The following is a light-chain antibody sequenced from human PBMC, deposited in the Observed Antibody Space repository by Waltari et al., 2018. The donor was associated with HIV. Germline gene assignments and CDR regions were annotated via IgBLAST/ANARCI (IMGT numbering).Light chain of an antibody. J-gene: IGKJ4*01. CDR1: QSISTY. CDR2: DAY. V-gene: IGKV3-11*01. CDR3: QQRSNWPRPT. Sequence: EIVLTQSPATLSLSPGERATLSCRASQSISTYLDWYQQKPGQAPRRLIFDAYNRATGIPARFSGSGSGTDFTLTISSLEPEDFAVYYCQQRSNWPRPTFGGGTKVEIK.